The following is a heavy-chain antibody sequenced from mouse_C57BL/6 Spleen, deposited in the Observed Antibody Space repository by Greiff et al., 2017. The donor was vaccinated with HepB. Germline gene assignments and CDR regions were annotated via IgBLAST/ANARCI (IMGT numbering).Heavy chain of an antibody. J-gene: IGHJ4*01. Sequence: EVMLVESGEGLVKPGGSLKLSCAASGFTFSSYAMSWVRQTPEKRLEWVAYISSGGDYIYYADTVKGRFTISRDNARNTLYLQMSSLKSEDTAMYYCTRGGRKGYYYAMDYWGQGTSVTVSS. V-gene: IGHV5-9-1*02. CDR3: TRGGRKGYYYAMDY. CDR1: GFTFSSYA. D-gene: IGHD3-3*01. CDR2: ISSGGDYI.